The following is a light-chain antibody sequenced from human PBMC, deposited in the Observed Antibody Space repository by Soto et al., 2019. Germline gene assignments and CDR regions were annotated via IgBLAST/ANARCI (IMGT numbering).Light chain of an antibody. V-gene: IGKV3-20*01. J-gene: IGKJ1*01. CDR2: TAS. Sequence: DIPLTHAPGKLSLSPVERAYLVSRTSQSISSNYLAWFQQKPGQAPRLLISTASSRATGIPARFSGSGSGTDFTLTISRLEPEDFAVYDCQQYGSSLWTFGQGTKVDIK. CDR3: QQYGSSLWT. CDR1: QSISSNY.